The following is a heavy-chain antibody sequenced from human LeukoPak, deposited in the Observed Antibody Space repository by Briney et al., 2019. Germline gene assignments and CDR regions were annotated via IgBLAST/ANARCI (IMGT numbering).Heavy chain of an antibody. CDR3: AREVLFGELSFNY. V-gene: IGHV1-18*01. CDR2: ISGYNGNT. CDR1: GYTFSTYG. J-gene: IGHJ4*02. Sequence: ASVKVSCKASGYTFSTYGISWVRQAPGQGLEWMGWISGYNGNTNYAQKLQGRVTMTTDTSTSTAYMELRSLRSDDTAVYYCAREVLFGELSFNYWGQGTLVTVSS. D-gene: IGHD3-10*01.